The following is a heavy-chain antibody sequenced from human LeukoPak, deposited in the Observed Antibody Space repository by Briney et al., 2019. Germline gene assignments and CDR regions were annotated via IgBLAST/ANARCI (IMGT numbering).Heavy chain of an antibody. CDR2: IIPIFGTA. CDR3: ARGGPRYCSSTSCPWTPKSGVGNWFDP. V-gene: IGHV1-69*05. Sequence: ASVKVSCKASGGTFSSYAISWARQAPGQGLEWMGGIIPIFGTANYAQKFQGRVTITTDESTSTAYMELSSLRSEDTAVYYCARGGPRYCSSTSCPWTPKSGVGNWFDPWGQGTLATVSS. J-gene: IGHJ5*02. CDR1: GGTFSSYA. D-gene: IGHD2-2*01.